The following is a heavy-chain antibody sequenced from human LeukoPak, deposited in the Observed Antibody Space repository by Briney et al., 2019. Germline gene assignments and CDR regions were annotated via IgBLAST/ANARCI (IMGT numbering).Heavy chain of an antibody. Sequence: KTSGTLSLTCAVYGGSFSGYYWSWIRQPPGKGLEWIGEINHSGSTNYNPSLKSRVTISVDTSKNQFSLKLSSVTAADTAVYYCARVGYHGSGSYNYWGQGTLVTVSS. V-gene: IGHV4-34*01. D-gene: IGHD3-10*01. CDR2: INHSGST. J-gene: IGHJ4*02. CDR1: GGSFSGYY. CDR3: ARVGYHGSGSYNY.